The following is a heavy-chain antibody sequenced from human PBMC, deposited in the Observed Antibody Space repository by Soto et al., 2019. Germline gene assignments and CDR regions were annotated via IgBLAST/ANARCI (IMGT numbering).Heavy chain of an antibody. CDR2: IIPILGIA. V-gene: IGHV1-69*02. Sequence: SVKVSCKASGGTFSSYTISWVRRAPGQGLEWMGRIIPILGIANYAQKFQGRVTITADKSTSTAYMELSSLRSEDTAVYYCARWPKLHLGELSASAAFDIWGQGTMVTVSS. J-gene: IGHJ3*02. D-gene: IGHD3-16*02. CDR3: ARWPKLHLGELSASAAFDI. CDR1: GGTFSSYT.